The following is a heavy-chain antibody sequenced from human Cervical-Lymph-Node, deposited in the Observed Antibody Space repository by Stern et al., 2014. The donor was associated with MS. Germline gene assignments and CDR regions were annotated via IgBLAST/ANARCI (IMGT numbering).Heavy chain of an antibody. CDR3: ANAAALSCRSPSCYKAFEY. Sequence: VQLVESGGGVAQPGRSLRLSCAASGFTLSLSGMHWVRQAPGKGLDWVAVISYDGSDKYYGDSVKGRFTISRDNSKNTVYLQMNSLRAEDTAVYYCANAAALSCRSPSCYKAFEYWGQGILVTVSS. CDR1: GFTLSLSG. J-gene: IGHJ4*02. CDR2: ISYDGSDK. D-gene: IGHD2-2*02. V-gene: IGHV3-30*18.